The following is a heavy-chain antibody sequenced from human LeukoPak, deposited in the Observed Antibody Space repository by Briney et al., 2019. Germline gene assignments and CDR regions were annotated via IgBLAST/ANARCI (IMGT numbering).Heavy chain of an antibody. CDR3: ARLFDGGYGTFYYMDV. CDR2: IYPGDSDS. J-gene: IGHJ6*03. Sequence: GESLKISCKGSGYSFTNYWIGWMRQMPGKGLEWMGIIYPGDSDSRCSPSFQGQVTISADKSISTAYLQWSSLKASDTAMYYCARLFDGGYGTFYYMDVWGKGTTVTVSS. V-gene: IGHV5-51*01. CDR1: GYSFTNYW. D-gene: IGHD5-12*01.